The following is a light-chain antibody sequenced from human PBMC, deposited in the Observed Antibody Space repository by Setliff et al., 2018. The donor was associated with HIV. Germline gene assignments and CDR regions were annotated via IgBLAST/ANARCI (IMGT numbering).Light chain of an antibody. V-gene: IGLV2-23*02. CDR3: CSYAGSSGYV. CDR1: SSDIGSYNL. J-gene: IGLJ1*01. Sequence: QSALTQPASVSGSPGQSITISCTGTSSDIGSYNLVSWYQQHPGKAPKLMIYGVSQRPSGASNRFSGSKSGNTASLTISGLQAEDEADYYCCSYAGSSGYVFGTGTKVTVL. CDR2: GVS.